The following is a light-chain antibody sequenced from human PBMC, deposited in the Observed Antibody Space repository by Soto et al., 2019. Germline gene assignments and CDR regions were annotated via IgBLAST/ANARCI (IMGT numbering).Light chain of an antibody. CDR3: QTWGTGPRV. J-gene: IGLJ2*01. CDR1: SGHSSYA. Sequence: QLVLTQSPSAYASLGASVKLTCTLSSGHSSYAIAWHQQQPEKGPRYLMKLNSDGSHSKGDGIPDRFSGSSSGAERYLTISSLQSEDEADYYCQTWGTGPRVFGGGTKVTVL. V-gene: IGLV4-69*01. CDR2: LNSDGSH.